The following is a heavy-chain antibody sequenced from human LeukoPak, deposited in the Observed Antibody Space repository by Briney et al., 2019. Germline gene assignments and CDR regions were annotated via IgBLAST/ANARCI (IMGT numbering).Heavy chain of an antibody. J-gene: IGHJ4*02. D-gene: IGHD3-3*01. CDR2: IGTAGDT. CDR3: ARGSGDFWSGYYSFDY. V-gene: IGHV3-13*01. Sequence: GGSLRLSCAASGFTFSSYDMHWVRRATGKGLEWVSAIGTAGDTYYPGSVKGRFTISRENAKNSLYLQMNSLRAGDTAVYYCARGSGDFWSGYYSFDYWGQGTLVTVSS. CDR1: GFTFSSYD.